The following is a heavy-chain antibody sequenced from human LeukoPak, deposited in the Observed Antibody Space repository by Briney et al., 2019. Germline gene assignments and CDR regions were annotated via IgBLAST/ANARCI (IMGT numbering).Heavy chain of an antibody. D-gene: IGHD6-19*01. CDR1: GGTFSSYA. Sequence: ASVKVSCKASGGTFSSYAISWVRQAPGQGLEWMGGIIPIFGTANYAQKFQGRVTITTDESTSTAYMELSGLRSEDTAVYYCARDLYAGYSSGKGDYWGQGTLVTVSS. CDR2: IIPIFGTA. J-gene: IGHJ4*02. CDR3: ARDLYAGYSSGKGDY. V-gene: IGHV1-69*05.